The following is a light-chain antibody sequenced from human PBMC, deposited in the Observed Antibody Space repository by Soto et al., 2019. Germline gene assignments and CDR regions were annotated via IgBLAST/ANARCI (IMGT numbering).Light chain of an antibody. CDR3: QQYGSSPPWT. CDR2: DAS. J-gene: IGKJ1*01. Sequence: EIVLTQSPGTLSLSPGERATLSCRASQSVSSSYLAWYQQKPGQTPRLLIYDASRRATGIPDRFSGSGSGTDFTLTISRLETEDFAVYYCQQYGSSPPWTVGQGTKVEIK. CDR1: QSVSSSY. V-gene: IGKV3-20*01.